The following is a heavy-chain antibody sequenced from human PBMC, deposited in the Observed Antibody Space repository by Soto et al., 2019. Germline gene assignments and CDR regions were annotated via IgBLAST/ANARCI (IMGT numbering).Heavy chain of an antibody. D-gene: IGHD3-22*01. Sequence: QVQLVQSGAEVKKPGASVKVSCKASGYTFTSYGISWVRQAPGQGLAWMGWISAYNGNTNYAQKLQGRVTMTTDTSTSTAYMELRSLRSDDTAVYYCARAVDYYDSSGYYTHEYFQHWGQGTLVTVSS. J-gene: IGHJ1*01. CDR1: GYTFTSYG. CDR2: ISAYNGNT. CDR3: ARAVDYYDSSGYYTHEYFQH. V-gene: IGHV1-18*01.